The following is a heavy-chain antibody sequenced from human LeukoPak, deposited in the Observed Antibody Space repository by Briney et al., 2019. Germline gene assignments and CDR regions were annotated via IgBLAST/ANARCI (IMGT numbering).Heavy chain of an antibody. CDR3: ARWSVPALTV. CDR2: VNPNSGGT. Sequence: ASVKVSCKASGYTFTSYGISWVRQAPGQGLEWMGWVNPNSGGTNYAQKFQGRVTMTRDTSISTAYMELSRLRSDDTAVYYCARWSVPALTVWGQGTMVTVSS. V-gene: IGHV1-2*02. J-gene: IGHJ3*01. CDR1: GYTFTSYG. D-gene: IGHD2-2*01.